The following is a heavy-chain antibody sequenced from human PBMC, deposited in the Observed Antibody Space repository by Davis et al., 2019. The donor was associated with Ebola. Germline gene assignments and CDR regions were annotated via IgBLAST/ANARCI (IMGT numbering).Heavy chain of an antibody. CDR3: ARENLRNYGMDV. V-gene: IGHV3-30-3*01. D-gene: IGHD1-14*01. J-gene: IGHJ6*02. CDR2: ISYDGSNK. CDR1: GFTFSSYA. Sequence: GESLKISCAASGFTFSSYAMHWVRQAPGKGLEWVAVISYDGSNKYYADSVKGRFTISRDNSKNTLYLQMNSLRAEDTAVYYCARENLRNYGMDVWGQGTTVTVSS.